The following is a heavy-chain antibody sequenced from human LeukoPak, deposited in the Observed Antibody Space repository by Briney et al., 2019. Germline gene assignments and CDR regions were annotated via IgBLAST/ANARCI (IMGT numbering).Heavy chain of an antibody. J-gene: IGHJ4*02. Sequence: PSETLSLTCTVSGGSISSYYWSWIRQPPGKGLEWIGYIYTSGSTNYNPSLKSRVTISVDTSKNQFSLKLSSVTAADTAVYYCRGYCSSTSCSGDDYWGQGTLVTVSS. D-gene: IGHD2-2*01. CDR2: IYTSGST. CDR3: RGYCSSTSCSGDDY. V-gene: IGHV4-4*09. CDR1: GGSISSYY.